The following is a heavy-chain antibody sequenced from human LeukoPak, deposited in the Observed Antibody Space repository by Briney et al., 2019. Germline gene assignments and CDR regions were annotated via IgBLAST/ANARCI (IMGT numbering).Heavy chain of an antibody. V-gene: IGHV3-30*18. CDR2: ISYDGSNK. Sequence: QPGRSLRLSCAASGFTFSSYGMHWVRQAPGKGLEWVAVISYDGSNKYYVDSVKGRFTISRDNSKNTLYLQMESLRSEDTAVYYCAKGGKWSSDWISPYDYWGQGTLVTVSS. D-gene: IGHD6-19*01. J-gene: IGHJ4*02. CDR1: GFTFSSYG. CDR3: AKGGKWSSDWISPYDY.